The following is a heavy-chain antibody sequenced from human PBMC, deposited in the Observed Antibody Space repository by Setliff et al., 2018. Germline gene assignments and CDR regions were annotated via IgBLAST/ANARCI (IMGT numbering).Heavy chain of an antibody. CDR2: MYDSGRT. V-gene: IGHV4-61*10. D-gene: IGHD5-18*01. J-gene: IGHJ4*02. Sequence: SETLSLTCTVSGGSVNSGYDNWNWLRQPAGKGLEWIGHMYDSGRTNYNPSLKSRVTISVDRSKNQFSLNLNSVTAADTAIYYCTRGDTSTFWDWGQGTLVTVSS. CDR3: TRGDTSTFWD. CDR1: GGSVNSGYDN.